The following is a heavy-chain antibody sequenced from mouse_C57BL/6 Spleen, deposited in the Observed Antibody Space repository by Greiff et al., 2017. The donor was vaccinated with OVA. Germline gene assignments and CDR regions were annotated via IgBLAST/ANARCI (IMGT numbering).Heavy chain of an antibody. V-gene: IGHV1-61*01. CDR3: AREEAGTGFDY. Sequence: QVQLKQPGAELVRPGSSVKLSCKASGYTFTSYWMDWVKQRPGQGLEWIGNIYPSDSETHYNQKFKDKATLTVDKSSSTAYMQLSSLTSEDSAVYYCAREEAGTGFDYWGQGTTLTVSS. CDR1: GYTFTSYW. J-gene: IGHJ2*01. D-gene: IGHD4-1*01. CDR2: IYPSDSET.